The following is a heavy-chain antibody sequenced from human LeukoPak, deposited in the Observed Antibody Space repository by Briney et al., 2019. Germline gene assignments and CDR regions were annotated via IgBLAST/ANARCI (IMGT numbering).Heavy chain of an antibody. CDR2: INHSGST. CDR1: GGSFSGYY. Sequence: SETLSLTCAVYGGSFSGYYWSWIRQPPGKGLEWIGEINHSGSTNYNPSLKNRVTISVDTSKNQFSLRLTSVTAADTAVYYCAREGEYYGSGSYCDYWGQGTLVTVSS. CDR3: AREGEYYGSGSYCDY. J-gene: IGHJ4*02. V-gene: IGHV4-34*01. D-gene: IGHD3-10*01.